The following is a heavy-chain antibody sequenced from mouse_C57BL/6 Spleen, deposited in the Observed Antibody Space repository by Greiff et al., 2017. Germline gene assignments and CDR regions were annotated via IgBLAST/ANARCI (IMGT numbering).Heavy chain of an antibody. CDR3: ASLYYGYDDVPWFAY. CDR2: INPNYGTT. Sequence: VQLQQSGPELVKPGASVKISCKASGYSFTDYNMNWVKQSNGKSLEWIGVINPNYGTTSYNQKFKGKATLTVDQSSSTAYMQLNSLTSEDSAVYYCASLYYGYDDVPWFAYWGQGTLVTVSA. J-gene: IGHJ3*01. CDR1: GYSFTDYN. V-gene: IGHV1-39*01. D-gene: IGHD2-2*01.